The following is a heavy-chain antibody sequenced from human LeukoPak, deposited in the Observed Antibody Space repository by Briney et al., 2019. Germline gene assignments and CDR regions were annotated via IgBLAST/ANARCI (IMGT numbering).Heavy chain of an antibody. J-gene: IGHJ4*02. Sequence: LGKSLKISCKGSGYSFASYWIAWVRQMPGKGLEWMGGIYPGNSHITYSPSFQGQVTISAHKSVSTAYLHWSSLKASDTAIYYCARHLSSIYSCPNYWGQGTLVTVS. CDR1: GYSFASYW. CDR2: IYPGNSHI. CDR3: ARHLSSIYSCPNY. D-gene: IGHD3-3*02. V-gene: IGHV5-51*01.